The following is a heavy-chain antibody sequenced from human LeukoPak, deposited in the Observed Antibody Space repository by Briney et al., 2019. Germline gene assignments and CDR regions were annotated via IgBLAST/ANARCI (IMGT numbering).Heavy chain of an antibody. Sequence: SQTLSLTCTVSGGSISSGSYYWSWIRQPAGKGLEWIGRIYTSGSTNYNPSLKSRVTISVDTSKNQFSLKLSSVTAADTAVYYCAREGEATVTPDYWGQGTLVTVSS. V-gene: IGHV4-61*02. CDR2: IYTSGST. J-gene: IGHJ4*02. D-gene: IGHD4-17*01. CDR1: GGSISSGSYY. CDR3: AREGEATVTPDY.